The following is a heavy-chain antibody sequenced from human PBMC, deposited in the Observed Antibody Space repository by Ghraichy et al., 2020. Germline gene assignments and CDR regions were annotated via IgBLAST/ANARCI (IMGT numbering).Heavy chain of an antibody. J-gene: IGHJ6*02. CDR3: ARAASGMTYYYYYGMDV. CDR2: IYYSGST. CDR1: GGSISSYY. Sequence: ESLNISCTVSGGSISSYYWSWIRQPPGKGLEWIGYIYYSGSTNYNPSLKSRVTISVDTSKNQFSLKLSSVTAADTAVYYCARAASGMTYYYYYGMDVWGQGTTVTVSS. V-gene: IGHV4-59*01.